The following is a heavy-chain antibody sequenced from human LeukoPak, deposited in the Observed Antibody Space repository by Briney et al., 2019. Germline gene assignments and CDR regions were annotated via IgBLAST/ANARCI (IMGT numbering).Heavy chain of an antibody. CDR1: GGSFSGYY. J-gene: IGHJ5*02. D-gene: IGHD2-8*01. V-gene: IGHV4-34*01. Sequence: PSETLSLTCAVYGGSFSGYYWSWIRQPPGKGLEWIGEINHGGSTNYNPSLKSRVTISVDTSKNQFSLKLSSVTAADTAVYYCARGQLMRPGWFDPWGQGTLVTVSS. CDR3: ARGQLMRPGWFDP. CDR2: INHGGST.